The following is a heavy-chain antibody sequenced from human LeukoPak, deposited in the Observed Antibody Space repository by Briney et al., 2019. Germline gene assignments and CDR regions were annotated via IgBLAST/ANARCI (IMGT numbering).Heavy chain of an antibody. D-gene: IGHD3-22*01. V-gene: IGHV4-59*01. CDR2: IYYSGST. Sequence: PSETLSLTCTVSGGSISSYYWSWIRQPPGKGLEWIGYIYYSGSTNYNPSLKSRVTISVDTSKNQFSLKLSSVTAADTAVYYCARDKGSEYYDSSGYPRWFDPWGQGTLVTVSS. J-gene: IGHJ5*02. CDR3: ARDKGSEYYDSSGYPRWFDP. CDR1: GGSISSYY.